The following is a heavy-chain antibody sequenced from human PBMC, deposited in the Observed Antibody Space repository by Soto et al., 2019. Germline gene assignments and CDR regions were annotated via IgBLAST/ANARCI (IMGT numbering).Heavy chain of an antibody. V-gene: IGHV1-69*01. CDR2: IIPIFSSR. CDR3: ARGETYLGV. CDR1: RDTFNKYA. D-gene: IGHD3-16*01. J-gene: IGHJ6*02. Sequence: QVQLVQSGAEVKKPGSSVKVSCKTSRDTFNKYAFNWVRQAPGQGLEWMGWIIPIFSSRNYAEKFQGRVTITADDSTSTAYMELRSLRFEDTAVYYCARGETYLGVWGQGTNDTVSS.